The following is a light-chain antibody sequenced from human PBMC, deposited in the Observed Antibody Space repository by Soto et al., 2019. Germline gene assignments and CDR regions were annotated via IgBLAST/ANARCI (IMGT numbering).Light chain of an antibody. V-gene: IGKV1-5*03. CDR1: QSIGNW. J-gene: IGKJ3*01. CDR2: KAS. CDR3: QQYNSYV. Sequence: DVQMTQTPSSLSASVGDRVILTCRASQSIGNWLAWYQQKPGKAPKLRIYKASSLESGVPTRFSGSGSGTDFNITISSLQPEDFATYYCQQYNSYVFGPGTKVDIK.